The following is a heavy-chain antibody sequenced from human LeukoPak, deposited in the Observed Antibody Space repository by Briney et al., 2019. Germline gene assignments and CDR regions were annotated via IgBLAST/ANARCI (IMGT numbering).Heavy chain of an antibody. J-gene: IGHJ4*02. D-gene: IGHD1-26*01. CDR1: GGSLTSGTFS. CDR2: IYYSGST. V-gene: IGHV4-61*01. Sequence: SQTLSLTRTVSGGSLTSGTFSSSWIRQPPGKGLEWIGYIYYSGSTNYNPSLKSRVTISVDTSKNQFSLKLSSVTAADAAIYYCARASSGSRLSDYWGQGTLVTVSS. CDR3: ARASSGSRLSDY.